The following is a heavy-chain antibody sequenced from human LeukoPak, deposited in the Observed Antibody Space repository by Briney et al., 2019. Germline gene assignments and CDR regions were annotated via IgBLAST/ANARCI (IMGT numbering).Heavy chain of an antibody. CDR1: GYTYTSYG. V-gene: IGHV1-18*04. CDR3: AREGGWYGFDY. D-gene: IGHD6-19*01. CDR2: ISAYNGNT. J-gene: IGHJ4*02. Sequence: PSVKVSCKASGYTYTSYGISCVPQAPGPGLEWMGWISAYNGNTNYAQKLQGRVTMTTDTSTSTAYMELRSLRSDDTAVYYCAREGGWYGFDYWGQGTLVTVSS.